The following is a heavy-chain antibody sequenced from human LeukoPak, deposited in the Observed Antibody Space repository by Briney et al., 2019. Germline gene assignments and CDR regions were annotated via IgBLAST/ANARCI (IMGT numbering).Heavy chain of an antibody. CDR3: ADYIMTLDAFDI. CDR1: GYTFTSYD. CDR2: MNPNSGNT. D-gene: IGHD4/OR15-4a*01. J-gene: IGHJ3*02. V-gene: IGHV1-8*01. Sequence: ASVKVSCKASGYTFTSYDINWVRQATGQGLEWMGWMNPNSGNTGYAQKFQGRVTMTEDTSTDTAYMELSSLRSEDTAVYYCADYIMTLDAFDIWGQGTMVTVSS.